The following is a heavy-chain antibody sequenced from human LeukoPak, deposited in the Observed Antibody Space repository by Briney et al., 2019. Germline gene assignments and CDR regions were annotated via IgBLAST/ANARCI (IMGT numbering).Heavy chain of an antibody. D-gene: IGHD3-22*01. CDR3: ARDAPPLTYYYDSSGLSDV. CDR2: INHSGST. Sequence: SETLSLTCAVYGGSFSGYYWSWIRQPPGKGLEWIGEINHSGSTNYNPSFKSRVTISVDTSKNQFSLKLSSVTAADTAVYYCARDAPPLTYYYDSSGLSDVWGKGTTVTISS. CDR1: GGSFSGYY. J-gene: IGHJ6*04. V-gene: IGHV4-34*01.